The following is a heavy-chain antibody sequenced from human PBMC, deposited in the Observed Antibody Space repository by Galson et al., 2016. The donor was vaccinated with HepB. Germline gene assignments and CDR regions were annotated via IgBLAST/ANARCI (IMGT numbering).Heavy chain of an antibody. CDR1: GFTFSNYG. V-gene: IGHV3-33*01. CDR2: VWFDGFNK. D-gene: IGHD3-10*01. CDR3: ARAYYYGSGSQPYYFDY. Sequence: SLRLSCAASGFTFSNYGMHWVRQAPGKGLEWVAIVWFDGFNKHYGDSVKGRFTISRDNSKNTLYLQMNSLRAEDTAVYYCARAYYYGSGSQPYYFDYWGQGTLVTVSS. J-gene: IGHJ4*02.